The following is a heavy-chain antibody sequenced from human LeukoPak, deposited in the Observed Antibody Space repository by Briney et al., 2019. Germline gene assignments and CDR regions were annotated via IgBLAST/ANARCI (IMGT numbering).Heavy chain of an antibody. CDR1: GGSISSTTSY. CDR2: IYYSGTI. D-gene: IGHD2-2*01. J-gene: IGHJ5*02. CDR3: ARHGGRGSRGNWFDP. Sequence: SETLSLTCTVSGGSISSTTSYWAWIRQPPGKGLEWIGSIYYSGTIYSNPSLKSRVTISVDTSANQFSLKLTSVTAADTAVYYCARHGGRGSRGNWFDPWGQGTLVTVSS. V-gene: IGHV4-39*01.